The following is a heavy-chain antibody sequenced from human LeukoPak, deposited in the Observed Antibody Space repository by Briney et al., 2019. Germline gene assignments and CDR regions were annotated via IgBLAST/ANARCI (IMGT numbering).Heavy chain of an antibody. D-gene: IGHD3-3*01. Sequence: GGSLRLSCAASGWTFSRYAMHWLRQAPGKGLEWVAVISYDGSNKYYADSVKGRFTISRDNSKNTLYLQMNSLRAEDTAVYYSALPLEGSAASWAQGPLVTVSS. CDR2: ISYDGSNK. J-gene: IGHJ5*02. V-gene: IGHV3-30-3*01. CDR3: ALPLEGSAAS. CDR1: GWTFSRYA.